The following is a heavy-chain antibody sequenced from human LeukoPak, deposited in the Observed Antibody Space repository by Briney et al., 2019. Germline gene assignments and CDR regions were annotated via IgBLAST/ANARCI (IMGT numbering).Heavy chain of an antibody. Sequence: GVSVRLFCAASGFTLRSYWMHWVRQSRGEGLLWVSRSNRDGNSSAYANSVKGRFTVSRDNAKGTLYLQMNSLRADDTAVYYSARGYGGTADYWGQGTLVTVSS. CDR1: GFTLRSYW. D-gene: IGHD4-23*01. CDR2: SNRDGNSS. CDR3: ARGYGGTADY. V-gene: IGHV3-74*01. J-gene: IGHJ4*02.